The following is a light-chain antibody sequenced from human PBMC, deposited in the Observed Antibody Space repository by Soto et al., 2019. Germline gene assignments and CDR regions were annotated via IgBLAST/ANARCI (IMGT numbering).Light chain of an antibody. J-gene: IGLJ2*01. CDR2: EVS. Sequence: QSALTQPPSASGSPGQSVTISCTGTSSDVGGYNYVSWYQQHPGKAPKLMIYEVSKRPSGVPDRFSSSKSGNTASLTVSGLQAEDEADYYCSSYAGGNNLVFGGGTKLTVL. V-gene: IGLV2-8*01. CDR1: SSDVGGYNY. CDR3: SSYAGGNNLV.